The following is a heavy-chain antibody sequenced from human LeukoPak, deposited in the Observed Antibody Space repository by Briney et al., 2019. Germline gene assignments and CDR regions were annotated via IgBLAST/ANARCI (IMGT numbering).Heavy chain of an antibody. Sequence: SSETLSLTCSVSGGSISSTNYYWDWIRQPPGKGLEWIGSMFYSGNTYYTPSLKSRVTISVDTSKNQFSLKLSSVTAADTAVYYCARDLHDYVWGSYYCMDVWGKGTTVTVSS. D-gene: IGHD3-16*01. J-gene: IGHJ6*03. V-gene: IGHV4-39*07. CDR1: GGSISSTNYY. CDR3: ARDLHDYVWGSYYCMDV. CDR2: MFYSGNT.